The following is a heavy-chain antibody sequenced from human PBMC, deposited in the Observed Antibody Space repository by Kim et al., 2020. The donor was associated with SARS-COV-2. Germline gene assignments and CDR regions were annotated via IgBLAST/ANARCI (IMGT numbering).Heavy chain of an antibody. Sequence: GGSLRLSCAASGSTVDDYAMHWVRQAQGKGLEWVSGISWYSGSIYYADSGKGRFIIPRDTAKNSPYLQMNSLRAEDTGMYDCAKDGVADSSGRYFVYWG. CDR3: AKDGVADSSGRYFVY. CDR2: ISWYSGSI. V-gene: IGHV3-9*01. CDR1: GSTVDDYA. J-gene: IGHJ4*01. D-gene: IGHD6-19*01.